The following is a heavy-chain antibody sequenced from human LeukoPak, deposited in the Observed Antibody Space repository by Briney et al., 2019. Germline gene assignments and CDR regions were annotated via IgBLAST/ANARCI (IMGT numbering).Heavy chain of an antibody. Sequence: PGGSLRLSCAASGFTFSSYSMNWVRQAPGKGLEWVSSISSSSSYIYYADSVKGRFTISRDNAKNSLYLQMNSLRAEDTAVYYCARDRSSSRFKRVYWGQGTLVTVSS. CDR2: ISSSSSYI. D-gene: IGHD6-13*01. V-gene: IGHV3-21*01. CDR1: GFTFSSYS. J-gene: IGHJ4*02. CDR3: ARDRSSSRFKRVY.